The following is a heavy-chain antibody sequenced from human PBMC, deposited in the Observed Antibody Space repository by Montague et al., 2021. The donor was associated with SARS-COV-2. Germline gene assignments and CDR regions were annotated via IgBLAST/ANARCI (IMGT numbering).Heavy chain of an antibody. CDR3: SVGRTVTTFYYYYGMDV. D-gene: IGHD4-17*01. CDR2: INHSGST. V-gene: IGHV4-34*01. J-gene: IGHJ6*02. Sequence: SETLSLTCTVYGGSFSGYYWSGFRQPPGKGLEWIGEINHSGSTNYNPSLKSRVTISLDTSKNQFSLQLSSVTAADTAVYYCSVGRTVTTFYYYYGMDVWGQGTTVTVSS. CDR1: GGSFSGYY.